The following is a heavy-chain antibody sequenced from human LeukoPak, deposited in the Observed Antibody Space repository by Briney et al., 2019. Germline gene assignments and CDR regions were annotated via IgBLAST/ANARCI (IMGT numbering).Heavy chain of an antibody. Sequence: SETLSLTCTVSGGSISSSNYYWGWIRQSPGKGLEWVGSISDSGRTHYNPSRKSRLSISVDPANNPFSLKLASVTAAGTSVFYCARLVVVTDYFDYWGQGTLVTVSS. CDR1: GGSISSSNYY. D-gene: IGHD1-26*01. V-gene: IGHV4-39*02. J-gene: IGHJ4*02. CDR3: ARLVVVTDYFDY. CDR2: ISDSGRT.